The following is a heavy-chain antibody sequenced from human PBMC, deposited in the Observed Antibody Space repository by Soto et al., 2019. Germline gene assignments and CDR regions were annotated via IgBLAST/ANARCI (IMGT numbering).Heavy chain of an antibody. Sequence: ASVKVSCKACGYTFTSYARHWVRQAPGQRLEWMGWINAGNGNTKYSQKFQGRVTITRDTSASTAYMELSSLRSEDTAVYYCARGPGGPDGPGDYWGQGTLVTVSS. D-gene: IGHD2-15*01. J-gene: IGHJ4*02. CDR1: GYTFTSYA. CDR2: INAGNGNT. CDR3: ARGPGGPDGPGDY. V-gene: IGHV1-3*01.